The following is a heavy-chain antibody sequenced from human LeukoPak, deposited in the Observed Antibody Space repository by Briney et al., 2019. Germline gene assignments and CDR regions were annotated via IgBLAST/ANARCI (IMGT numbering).Heavy chain of an antibody. V-gene: IGHV3-30*03. Sequence: GGSLRLSCVASGITFSRHGMDWVRQAPGKGLEWVAVIADDGGVKQYADSVKGRFTVSRDNSKSTLYLQMNGLSVEDTAIYYCAREATWGEWYFDHWGQGTPVTVSS. CDR3: AREATWGEWYFDH. CDR2: IADDGGVK. J-gene: IGHJ4*02. CDR1: GITFSRHG. D-gene: IGHD3-3*01.